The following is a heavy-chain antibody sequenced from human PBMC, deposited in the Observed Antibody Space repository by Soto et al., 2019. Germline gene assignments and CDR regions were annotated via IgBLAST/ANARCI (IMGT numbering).Heavy chain of an antibody. CDR2: ISGSGGST. Sequence: GGSLRLSCAASGFTFSSYAMSWVRQAPGKGLEWVSAISGSGGSTYYADSVKGRFTISRDNSKNTLYLQMNSLRAEDTAVYYCAKVLEQFGRGRYYYGMDVWGQGTTVTVSS. D-gene: IGHD6-6*01. J-gene: IGHJ6*02. V-gene: IGHV3-23*01. CDR1: GFTFSSYA. CDR3: AKVLEQFGRGRYYYGMDV.